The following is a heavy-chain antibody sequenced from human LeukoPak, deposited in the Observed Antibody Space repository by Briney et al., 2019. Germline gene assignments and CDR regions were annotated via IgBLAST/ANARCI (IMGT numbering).Heavy chain of an antibody. CDR2: IYPGDSDT. CDR1: GYSFTSYW. CDR3: ARHSYGSGSYYKPHYYYGMDV. D-gene: IGHD3-10*01. J-gene: IGHJ6*02. Sequence: GESLKISCKGSGYSFTSYWIGWVRQMPGKGLEWMGIIYPGDSDTRYSPSFQGQVTISADKSISTAYLQWSSLKASDTAMYYCARHSYGSGSYYKPHYYYGMDVWGQGTTVTVSS. V-gene: IGHV5-51*01.